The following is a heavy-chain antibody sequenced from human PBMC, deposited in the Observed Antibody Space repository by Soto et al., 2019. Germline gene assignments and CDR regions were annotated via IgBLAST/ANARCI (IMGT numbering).Heavy chain of an antibody. D-gene: IGHD3-22*01. Sequence: VQLQESGPGLVKPSGTLSLTCTVSGGSISTTNWWSWVRQSPGKGLEWIGESLHIGSTNYNPSLKSRVSISMYQSKNLCSLRLSSVTAADAAVYYCASGFDSDGLYNGGHPWGQGTLVSVSS. CDR3: ASGFDSDGLYNGGHP. CDR2: SLHIGST. V-gene: IGHV4-4*02. CDR1: GGSISTTNW. J-gene: IGHJ5*02.